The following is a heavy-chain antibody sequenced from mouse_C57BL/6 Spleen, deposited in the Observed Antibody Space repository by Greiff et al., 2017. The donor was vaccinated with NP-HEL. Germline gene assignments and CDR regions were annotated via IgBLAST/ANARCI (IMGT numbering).Heavy chain of an antibody. Sequence: EVKLQQSGPELVKPGASVKISCKASGYTFTDYYMNWVKQSHGKSLEWIGDINPNNGGTSYNQKFKGKATLTVDKSSSTAYMELRSLTSEDSAVYYCARKRELPFAYWGQGTLVTVSA. D-gene: IGHD2-1*01. CDR2: INPNNGGT. CDR1: GYTFTDYY. V-gene: IGHV1-26*01. J-gene: IGHJ3*01. CDR3: ARKRELPFAY.